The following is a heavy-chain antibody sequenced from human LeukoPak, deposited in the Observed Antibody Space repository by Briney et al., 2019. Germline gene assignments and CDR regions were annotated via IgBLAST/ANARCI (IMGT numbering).Heavy chain of an antibody. CDR1: GFTFSDYY. CDR2: ISSSGSTI. CDR3: GRDSQSGYSSSWYQLAQIDY. D-gene: IGHD6-13*01. V-gene: IGHV3-11*01. Sequence: AGGSLRLSCAASGFTFSDYYMSWIRQAPGKGLEWVSYISSSGSTIYYADSVKGRFTISRDNAKNSLYLQMNSLRAEDTAVYYCGRDSQSGYSSSWYQLAQIDYWGQGTLVTVSS. J-gene: IGHJ4*02.